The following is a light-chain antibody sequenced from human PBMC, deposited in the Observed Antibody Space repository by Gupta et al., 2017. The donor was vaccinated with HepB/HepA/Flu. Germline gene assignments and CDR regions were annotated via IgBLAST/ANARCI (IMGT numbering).Light chain of an antibody. CDR3: QQRSNWPLT. CDR1: QSVSSY. CDR2: DVS. J-gene: IGKJ4*01. V-gene: IGKV3-11*01. Sequence: ILLTQSPATLSLSPGERATLPCRASQSVSSYLAWYQQKPGQAPRLLIYDVSNRATGIPARFSGSGSGTDFTLTISSLEPEDFAVYYCQQRSNWPLTFGGGTKVEIK.